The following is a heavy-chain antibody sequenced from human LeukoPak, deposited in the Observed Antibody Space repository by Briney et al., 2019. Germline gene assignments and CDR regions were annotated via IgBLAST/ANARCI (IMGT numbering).Heavy chain of an antibody. J-gene: IGHJ4*02. V-gene: IGHV3-53*01. CDR3: ARRRSKAYEN. Sequence: SGVSLRLSCAASGFTVSSNYMNWVRQAPGKGLEWVSLIFSGGTTHHADSVKGRFTISRDNSKNTVYLQMNSLRVDDTAVYYCARRRSKAYENWGQGTLVTVSS. CDR2: IFSGGTT. D-gene: IGHD3-22*01. CDR1: GFTVSSNY.